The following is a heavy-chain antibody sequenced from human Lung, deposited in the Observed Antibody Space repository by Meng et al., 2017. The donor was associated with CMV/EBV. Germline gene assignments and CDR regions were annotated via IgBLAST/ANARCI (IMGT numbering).Heavy chain of an antibody. CDR3: ARKLYCSSTSCDTNACDI. Sequence: GESXKISCKGSGYSFTSYWIGWVRQMPGKGLEWMGIIYPGDSDTRYSQSFQGQVTISADKSISTAYLQWSSLKASDTAMYYCARKLYCSSTSCDTNACDIWXQGTXVTVSS. CDR1: GYSFTSYW. CDR2: IYPGDSDT. D-gene: IGHD2-2*02. V-gene: IGHV5-51*01. J-gene: IGHJ3*02.